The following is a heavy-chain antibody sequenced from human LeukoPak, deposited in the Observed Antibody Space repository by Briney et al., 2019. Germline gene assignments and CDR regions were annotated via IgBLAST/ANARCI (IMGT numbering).Heavy chain of an antibody. D-gene: IGHD3-22*01. CDR3: ARGKGTYYYDSSSYSARNYYYMDV. Sequence: NPSETLSLTCTVSGGCISSGGYYWSWIRQHPGKGPEWIGYIYYSGSTYYNPSLKSRVTISVDTSKNQFSLKLSSVTAADMAVYFCARGKGTYYYDSSSYSARNYYYMDVWGKGTTVTVSS. CDR1: GGCISSGGYY. CDR2: IYYSGST. V-gene: IGHV4-31*03. J-gene: IGHJ6*03.